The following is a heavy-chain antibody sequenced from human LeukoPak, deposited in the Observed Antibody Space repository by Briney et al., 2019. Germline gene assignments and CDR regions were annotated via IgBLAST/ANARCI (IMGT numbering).Heavy chain of an antibody. CDR1: GFTFSSYW. V-gene: IGHV3-7*03. D-gene: IGHD3-16*02. Sequence: GGSLRLSCAASGFTFSSYWMSWVRQAPGKGLEWVANIKQDGSEKYYVDSVKGRFTISRDNAKNSLYLQMNSLRAEDTAVYYCARDEIMTTFGGVIPDYWGQGTLVTVSS. CDR2: IKQDGSEK. J-gene: IGHJ4*02. CDR3: ARDEIMTTFGGVIPDY.